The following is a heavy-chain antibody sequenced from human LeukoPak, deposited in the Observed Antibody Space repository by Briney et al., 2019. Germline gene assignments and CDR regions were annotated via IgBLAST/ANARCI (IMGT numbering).Heavy chain of an antibody. CDR1: GFTFSSYG. CDR3: ARLRLPYYYDSSGWYYFDY. V-gene: IGHV3-66*01. D-gene: IGHD3-22*01. Sequence: GGTLRLSCAASGFTFSSYGMSWVRQAPGRGLEWVSVIYSGGSTYYADSVKGRFTISRDNSKNTLYLQMNSLRAEDTAVYYCARLRLPYYYDSSGWYYFDYWGQGTLVTVSS. J-gene: IGHJ4*02. CDR2: IYSGGST.